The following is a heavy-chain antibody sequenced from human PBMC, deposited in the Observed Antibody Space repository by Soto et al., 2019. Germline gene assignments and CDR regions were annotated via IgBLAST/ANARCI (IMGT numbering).Heavy chain of an antibody. J-gene: IGHJ4*02. CDR2: INAGNGNT. D-gene: IGHD1-26*01. V-gene: IGHV1-3*01. CDR1: GDTFTSYA. Sequence: ASVKVSCKASGDTFTSYAMHCVRQAPGQRLEWMGWINAGNGNTKYSQKFQGRVTIARDTSASTAYMELSSLRSEDTAVYYCARGLGLYYFDYWGQGTLVTVSS. CDR3: ARGLGLYYFDY.